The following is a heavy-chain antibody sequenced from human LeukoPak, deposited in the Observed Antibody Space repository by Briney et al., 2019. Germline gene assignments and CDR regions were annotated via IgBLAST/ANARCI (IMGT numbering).Heavy chain of an antibody. D-gene: IGHD2-2*01. Sequence: SVKVSCKASGGTFISYAISWVRQPPGQGLEWMGGIIPIFGKANYAHKFQGRVTLTADESTSTAYMELSSLSSEETAVYYCARGEPSCSSTSCYFFYFDYWGQGPLVTVSS. CDR2: IIPIFGKA. V-gene: IGHV1-69*13. CDR3: ARGEPSCSSTSCYFFYFDY. CDR1: GGTFISYA. J-gene: IGHJ4*02.